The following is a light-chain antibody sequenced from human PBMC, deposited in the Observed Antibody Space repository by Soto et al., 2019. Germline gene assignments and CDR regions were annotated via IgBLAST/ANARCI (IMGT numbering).Light chain of an antibody. Sequence: DIQMTQSPSTLSASVGDSVTITCRASQSITIWLAWYQQKPGKAPKLLFYDASSLEGGVPSRFSGSGSGTEFTLTISGLQPDDFATYYCQQYNSFSWTFGQGTKVDIK. V-gene: IGKV1-5*01. CDR2: DAS. CDR1: QSITIW. CDR3: QQYNSFSWT. J-gene: IGKJ1*01.